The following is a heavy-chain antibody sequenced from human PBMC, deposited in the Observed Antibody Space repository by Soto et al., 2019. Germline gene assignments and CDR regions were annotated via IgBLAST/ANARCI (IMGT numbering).Heavy chain of an antibody. J-gene: IGHJ5*02. CDR2: TYYRSKWYN. Sequence: SHTRSLTCAVSGYSVSSSSAAWNVIRQSPSRGLEWLGRTYYRSKWYNDYAVSVKSRITINPDTSKNQFSLQLNSVTPEDTAVYYCARGTWNYGGWFDPWGQGTLVTVSS. D-gene: IGHD1-7*01. V-gene: IGHV6-1*01. CDR1: GYSVSSSSAA. CDR3: ARGTWNYGGWFDP.